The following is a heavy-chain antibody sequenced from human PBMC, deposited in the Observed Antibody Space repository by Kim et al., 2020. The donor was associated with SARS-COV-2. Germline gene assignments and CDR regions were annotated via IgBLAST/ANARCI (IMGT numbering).Heavy chain of an antibody. Sequence: GGSLRLSCAASGFTFSSYWMTWVRQAPGKGLEWVANIKQDGNQKYYVDSVKGQFTISRDNAKNSLYLLMNSLRAEDTAVYYCARDGDLYSSGKAAFDIWG. CDR1: GFTFSSYW. CDR3: ARDGDLYSSGKAAFDI. CDR2: IKQDGNQK. J-gene: IGHJ3*02. V-gene: IGHV3-7*01. D-gene: IGHD6-19*01.